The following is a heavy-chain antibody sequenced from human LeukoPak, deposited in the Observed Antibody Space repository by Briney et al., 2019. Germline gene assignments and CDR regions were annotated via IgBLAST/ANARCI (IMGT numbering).Heavy chain of an antibody. V-gene: IGHV3-53*01. CDR2: IYSGGST. J-gene: IGHJ4*02. Sequence: GGSLRLSCAVSGFTVSSNYMSWVRQAPGKGLEWVSVIYSGGSTYYADSVKGRFTISRDNAKNSLYLQMNSLRAEDTGVYYCVISSGWKGGYYFDFWGQGTLVTVSA. D-gene: IGHD6-19*01. CDR1: GFTVSSNY. CDR3: VISSGWKGGYYFDF.